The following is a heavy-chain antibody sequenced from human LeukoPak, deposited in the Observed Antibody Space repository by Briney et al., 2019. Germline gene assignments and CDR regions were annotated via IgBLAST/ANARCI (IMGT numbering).Heavy chain of an antibody. CDR1: GFTFSSYC. V-gene: IGHV3-7*01. Sequence: GGSLRLSCADSGFTFSSYCISWVRQAPGKGLEWVANINQDGSEKYYVDSVRGRFTISRDNAKNSLYLQMNSLRAEDTAVYYCAISSPVATVGYWGHGNLVTVSS. J-gene: IGHJ4*01. CDR3: AISSPVATVGY. D-gene: IGHD4-23*01. CDR2: INQDGSEK.